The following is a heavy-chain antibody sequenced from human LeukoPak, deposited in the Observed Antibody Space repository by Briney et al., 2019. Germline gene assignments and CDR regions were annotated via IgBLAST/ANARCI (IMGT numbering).Heavy chain of an antibody. CDR2: IYYSGST. J-gene: IGHJ4*02. CDR1: GGSISSSSYY. Sequence: SETLSLTCTVSGGSISSSSYYWGWIRQPPGTGLEWLGSIYYSGSTYYNPSLKSRVTISVDTSKNQFSLKLSSVTAADTAVYYCARHYGDYRYYFDYWGQGTLVTVSS. V-gene: IGHV4-39*01. D-gene: IGHD4-17*01. CDR3: ARHYGDYRYYFDY.